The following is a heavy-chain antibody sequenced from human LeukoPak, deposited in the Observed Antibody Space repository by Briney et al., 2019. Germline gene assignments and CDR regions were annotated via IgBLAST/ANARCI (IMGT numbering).Heavy chain of an antibody. J-gene: IGHJ5*02. Sequence: SETLSLTCAVYGESFSGYYWSWLRQPPGKGLEWIGEINHSGSTNYNPSLKSRVTISVDTSKNQFSLKLSSVTAADTAVYYCARGLRRGSSSPYNWFDPWGQGTLVTVSS. CDR2: INHSGST. CDR3: ARGLRRGSSSPYNWFDP. CDR1: GESFSGYY. V-gene: IGHV4-34*01. D-gene: IGHD6-6*01.